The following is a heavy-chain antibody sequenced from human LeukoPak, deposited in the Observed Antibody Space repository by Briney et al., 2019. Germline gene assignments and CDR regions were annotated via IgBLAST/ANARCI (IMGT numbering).Heavy chain of an antibody. CDR3: ARGHIAAAGKELFDY. CDR1: GYTFTCYY. V-gene: IGHV1-2*02. Sequence: GASVKVSCKASGYTFTCYYMHWVRQAPGQGLEWMGWINPNSGGTNYAQKFQGRVTMTRDTSISTAYMELSRLRSDDTAVYYCARGHIAAAGKELFDYWGQGTLVTVSS. D-gene: IGHD6-13*01. J-gene: IGHJ4*02. CDR2: INPNSGGT.